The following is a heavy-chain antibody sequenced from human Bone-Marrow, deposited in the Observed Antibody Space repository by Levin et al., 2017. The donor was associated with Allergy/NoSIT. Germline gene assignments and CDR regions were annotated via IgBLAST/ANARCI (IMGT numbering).Heavy chain of an antibody. J-gene: IGHJ4*02. CDR1: GFSFITHA. CDR3: VRDRSVIKIFDY. Sequence: PGGSLRLSCVTSGFSFITHAFNWVRQAPGKGPEWVASISSFGDSIHYADSVKGRFTISRDNANNSLYLDLNSLRSEDAGVYYCVRDRSVIKIFDYWGQGARVTVSS. D-gene: IGHD2/OR15-2a*01. V-gene: IGHV3-21*06. CDR2: ISSFGDSI.